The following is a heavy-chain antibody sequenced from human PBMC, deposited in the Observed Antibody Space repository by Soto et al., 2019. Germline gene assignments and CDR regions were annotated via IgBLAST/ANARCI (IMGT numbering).Heavy chain of an antibody. J-gene: IGHJ4*02. CDR2: ISSSSSYI. Sequence: ETLSLTCAVSGGSISSSNWWSWVRQPPGKGLEWVSSISSSSSYIYYADSVKGRFTISRDNAKNSLYLQMNSLRAEDTAVYYCARVVKGMYYFDYWGQGTLVTVSS. CDR3: ARVVKGMYYFDY. D-gene: IGHD3-22*01. CDR1: GGSISSSN. V-gene: IGHV3-21*01.